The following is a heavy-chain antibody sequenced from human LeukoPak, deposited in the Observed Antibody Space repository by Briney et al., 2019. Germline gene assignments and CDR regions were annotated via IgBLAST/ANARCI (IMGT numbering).Heavy chain of an antibody. D-gene: IGHD5-24*01. Sequence: PGGSLRLSCAASGFTFSSYAMSGVRQAPGKGLEWVSGISGSGGSTYYADSVKGRFTISRDNSKNTLYLQMNSLRAEDTAVYYCARAFADGYNSSPFDYWGQGTLVTVSS. CDR1: GFTFSSYA. J-gene: IGHJ4*02. CDR3: ARAFADGYNSSPFDY. V-gene: IGHV3-23*01. CDR2: ISGSGGST.